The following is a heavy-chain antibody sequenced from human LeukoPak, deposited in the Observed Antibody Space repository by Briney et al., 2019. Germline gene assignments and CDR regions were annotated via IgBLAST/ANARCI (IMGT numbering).Heavy chain of an antibody. J-gene: IGHJ1*01. V-gene: IGHV4-34*01. CDR3: ARGPAAILRYFQQ. D-gene: IGHD2-2*02. CDR2: INHSGRT. Sequence: GSLRLSCAASGFTFSSYSMNWVRQAPGKGLEWIGEINHSGRTNYNTSLKSGVTISVDTSKNQVSLKLSSATAGDTAGYYCARGPAAILRYFQQWGQGSLVTVSS. CDR1: GFTFSSYS.